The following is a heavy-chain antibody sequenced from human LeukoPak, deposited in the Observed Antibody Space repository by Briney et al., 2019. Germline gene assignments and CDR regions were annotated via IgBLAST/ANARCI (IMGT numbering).Heavy chain of an antibody. CDR3: ATSWDY. J-gene: IGHJ4*02. Sequence: GGSLRLSCAASGFIFSKYWMSWVRQAPGKGLEWVANIKQDGTEKYCLDSVKGRFTISRDNAKNSLYLHMDSLRAEDTAVYYCATSWDYWGQGTLVTVSS. CDR2: IKQDGTEK. CDR1: GFIFSKYW. V-gene: IGHV3-7*01.